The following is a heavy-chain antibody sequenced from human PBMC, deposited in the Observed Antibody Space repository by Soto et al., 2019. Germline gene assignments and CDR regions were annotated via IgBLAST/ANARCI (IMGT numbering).Heavy chain of an antibody. V-gene: IGHV4-34*01. CDR2: INHSGST. Sequence: PSETLSLTCAVYGGSFSGYYWSWIRQPPGKGLEWIGEINHSGSTNYNPSLKSRVTISVDTSKNQFSLKLSSVTAADTAVYYCARGGSSLRITMVQGPFPPYYYYMDVWGKGTTVTVSS. CDR3: ARGGSSLRITMVQGPFPPYYYYMDV. CDR1: GGSFSGYY. D-gene: IGHD3-10*01. J-gene: IGHJ6*03.